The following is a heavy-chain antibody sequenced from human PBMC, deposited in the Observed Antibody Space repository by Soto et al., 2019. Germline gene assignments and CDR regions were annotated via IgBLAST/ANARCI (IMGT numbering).Heavy chain of an antibody. CDR3: AKDQGPQWLVLGTDAFDI. Sequence: GGSLRLSCAASGFTFSSYAMSWVRQAPGKGLEWVSAISGSGGSTYYADSVKGRFTISRDNSKNTLYLQMNSLRAEDTAVYYCAKDQGPQWLVLGTDAFDIWGQGTMVTVSS. CDR2: ISGSGGST. J-gene: IGHJ3*02. D-gene: IGHD6-19*01. V-gene: IGHV3-23*01. CDR1: GFTFSSYA.